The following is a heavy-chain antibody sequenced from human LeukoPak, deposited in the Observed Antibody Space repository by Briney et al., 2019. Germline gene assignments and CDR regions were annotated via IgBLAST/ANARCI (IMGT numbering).Heavy chain of an antibody. V-gene: IGHV1-18*01. CDR1: GYTFNSYG. Sequence: ASVKVSCKSSGYTFNSYGITWVRQAPGQGLEWMGWIHTYNGHTNYAQKLQGRVTMTTDTSTSTAYMELRSLRSDDTAVYHCARVSGSYRGAIDYWGQGTLVTVSS. CDR3: ARVSGSYRGAIDY. CDR2: IHTYNGHT. J-gene: IGHJ4*02. D-gene: IGHD1-26*01.